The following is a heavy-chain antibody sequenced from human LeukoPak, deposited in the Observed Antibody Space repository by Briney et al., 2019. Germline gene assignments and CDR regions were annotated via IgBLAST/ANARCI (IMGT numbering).Heavy chain of an antibody. D-gene: IGHD3-10*01. V-gene: IGHV3-7*03. J-gene: IGHJ4*02. CDR2: INPDGSTR. Sequence: PGGSLRLSCAASGFTFRTFWMSWVRQGPGKGLEWVASINPDGSTRHYADSVKGRFTISRDNSRNTLYLHIDSLRPDDTALYFCAKDDAGFGEDFDSWGQGTLVIVSS. CDR1: GFTFRTFW. CDR3: AKDDAGFGEDFDS.